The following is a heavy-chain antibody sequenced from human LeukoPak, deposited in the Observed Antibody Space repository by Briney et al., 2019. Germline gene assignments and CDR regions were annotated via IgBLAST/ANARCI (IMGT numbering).Heavy chain of an antibody. V-gene: IGHV3-7*01. D-gene: IGHD1-26*01. CDR2: IKRDGSEK. J-gene: IGHJ3*02. CDR3: ARQNGWELLAFDI. Sequence: GGSLRLSCAASGFTFSNYWMSWVRQAPGKGLEWVANIKRDGSEKYYVDSVKGRFTISRDNAKNSLYLQMNSLRAEDTAVYYCARQNGWELLAFDIWGQGTMVTVSS. CDR1: GFTFSNYW.